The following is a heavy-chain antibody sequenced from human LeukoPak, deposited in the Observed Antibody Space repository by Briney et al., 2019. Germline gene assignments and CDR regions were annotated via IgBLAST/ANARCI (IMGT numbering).Heavy chain of an antibody. V-gene: IGHV4-59*01. Sequence: PSETLSFTCTVSGVSISTYSWSWIRQPPGKGLEWIGYISYSGSTSYNPSLRSRVTISVDTSKNQFSLKLSSVTAADTAVYYCATDGNFDLWGRGTLVTVSS. CDR2: ISYSGST. D-gene: IGHD1-26*01. CDR3: ATDGNFDL. J-gene: IGHJ2*01. CDR1: GVSISTYS.